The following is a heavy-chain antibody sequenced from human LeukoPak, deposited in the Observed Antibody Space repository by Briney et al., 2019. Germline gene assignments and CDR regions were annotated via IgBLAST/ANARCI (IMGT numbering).Heavy chain of an antibody. CDR3: AREGRPYYDFWSGYYTYYYYYMDV. J-gene: IGHJ6*03. CDR2: ISSSSSYI. D-gene: IGHD3-3*01. Sequence: GGSLRLSCAASGFTFSSYSMNWVRQAPGKGLEWVSSISSSSSYIYYADSVKGRFTISRDNAKNSLYLQMNSLRAEDTAVYYCAREGRPYYDFWSGYYTYYYYYMDVWGKGTTVTASS. V-gene: IGHV3-21*01. CDR1: GFTFSSYS.